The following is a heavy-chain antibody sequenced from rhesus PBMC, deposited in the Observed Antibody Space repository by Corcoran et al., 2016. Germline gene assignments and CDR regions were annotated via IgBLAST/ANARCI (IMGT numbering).Heavy chain of an antibody. CDR1: GGSISSNY. J-gene: IGHJ4*01. CDR3: AREGSYPDY. Sequence: QLQLQESGPGLVKPSETLSLTCAVSGGSISSNYWSWIRQPPGKGLDWIRRISGSGGSTDYNPSLKGRVTLSTDTSKNQFSLKLSSVTAADTGVYYCAREGSYPDYWGQGVLVTVSS. V-gene: IGHV4-173*01. D-gene: IGHD1-44*02. CDR2: ISGSGGST.